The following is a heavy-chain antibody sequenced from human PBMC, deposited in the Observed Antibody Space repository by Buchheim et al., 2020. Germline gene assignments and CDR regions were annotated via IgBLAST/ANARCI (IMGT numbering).Heavy chain of an antibody. Sequence: EVQLVESGGGLVQPGGSLRLSCAASGFTFSSYSMNWVRQAPGRGLEWVSYISSSSSTIYYADSVKGRFTISRDNAKNSLYLQMNSLRAEDTAVYYCARDGNYCTNGVCYAFYNWFDPRGQGTL. CDR3: ARDGNYCTNGVCYAFYNWFDP. J-gene: IGHJ5*02. CDR1: GFTFSSYS. CDR2: ISSSSSTI. V-gene: IGHV3-48*04. D-gene: IGHD2-8*01.